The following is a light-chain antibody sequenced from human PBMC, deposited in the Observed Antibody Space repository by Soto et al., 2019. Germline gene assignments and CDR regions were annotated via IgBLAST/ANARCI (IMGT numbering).Light chain of an antibody. Sequence: QSVLTQPPSVSAAPGETVTISCSGRTSNIGNNYVSWYQQFPGMPPKLLIYDNDKRPSGIPDRFSGSKSGTSATLGITGLQTGDEADYYCATWDTSLTAGVFGGGTKVTVL. J-gene: IGLJ2*01. CDR3: ATWDTSLTAGV. CDR2: DND. CDR1: TSNIGNNY. V-gene: IGLV1-51*01.